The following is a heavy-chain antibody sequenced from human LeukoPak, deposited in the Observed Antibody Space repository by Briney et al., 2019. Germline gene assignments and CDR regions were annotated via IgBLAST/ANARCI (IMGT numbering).Heavy chain of an antibody. D-gene: IGHD4-17*01. CDR1: GGSISSYY. Sequence: ASETLSLTCTVSGGSISSYYWSWIRQPAGKGLEWIGRIYTSGSTNYNPSLKSRVTMSVDTSKNQFSLKLSSVTAADTAVYYCARHKLGYGSDWFDPWGQGTLVTVSS. V-gene: IGHV4-4*07. CDR2: IYTSGST. CDR3: ARHKLGYGSDWFDP. J-gene: IGHJ5*02.